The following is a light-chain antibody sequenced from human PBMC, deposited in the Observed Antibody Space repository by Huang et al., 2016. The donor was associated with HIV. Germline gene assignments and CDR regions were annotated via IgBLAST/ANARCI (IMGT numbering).Light chain of an antibody. J-gene: IGKJ2*01. Sequence: DIQLTQSPSSLSASVGDRVTITCRASQSINSYLNWYQQKPGKAPKLLIYGASYLQSGVPSRVSGSGSGTDFTLTISGLQPDDFATYYCHQTFSTLETFGQGTKLEIK. CDR1: QSINSY. V-gene: IGKV1-39*01. CDR2: GAS. CDR3: HQTFSTLET.